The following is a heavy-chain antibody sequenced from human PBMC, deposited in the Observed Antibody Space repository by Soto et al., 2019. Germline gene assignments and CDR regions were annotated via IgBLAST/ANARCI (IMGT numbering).Heavy chain of an antibody. CDR3: AKPDSSGWAGAFEYYFDY. V-gene: IGHV3-23*01. J-gene: IGHJ4*02. Sequence: GGSLRLSCATPGFTFCSYSMSWVPQAPGKGLEWVSAISGSGGSTYYADSVKGRFTISRDNSKNTLYLQMNSLRAEDTAVYYCAKPDSSGWAGAFEYYFDYWGQGTLVTVSS. CDR2: ISGSGGST. CDR1: GFTFCSYS. D-gene: IGHD6-19*01.